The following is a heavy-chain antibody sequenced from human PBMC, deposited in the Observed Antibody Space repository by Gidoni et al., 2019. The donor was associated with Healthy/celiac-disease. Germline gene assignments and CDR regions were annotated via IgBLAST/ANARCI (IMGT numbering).Heavy chain of an antibody. J-gene: IGHJ4*02. CDR2: IYPGDSDT. CDR3: ARQGHSGSLQRYPDY. Sequence: EVQLVQSGAEVKKPGESLKISRKGSGYRFTSYWIGWVRQMPGKGLEWMGIIYPGDSDTRYSPSFQGQVTISADKSISTAYLQWSSLKASDTAMYYCARQGHSGSLQRYPDYWGQGTLVTVSS. V-gene: IGHV5-51*01. D-gene: IGHD1-26*01. CDR1: GYRFTSYW.